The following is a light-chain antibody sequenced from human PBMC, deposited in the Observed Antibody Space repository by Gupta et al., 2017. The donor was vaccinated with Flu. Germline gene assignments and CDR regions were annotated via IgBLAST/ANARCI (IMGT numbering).Light chain of an antibody. Sequence: SFILTQSPSVSVAPGQTASIACGGNNIGSETVHWYQQKPGQAPVVVLYDDDFRPSGITDRCSGSTSGNTATLTISRVAAGEEADDYWPVWDTTSVHGLFGAGSTLTVL. CDR1: NIGSET. V-gene: IGLV3-21*02. CDR2: DDD. CDR3: PVWDTTSVHGL. J-gene: IGLJ3*02.